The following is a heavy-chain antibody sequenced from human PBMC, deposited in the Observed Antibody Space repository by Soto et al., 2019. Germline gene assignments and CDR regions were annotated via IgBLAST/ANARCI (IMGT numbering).Heavy chain of an antibody. CDR3: VRYCSSTLCNGVATRTFDY. J-gene: IGHJ4*02. Sequence: GGALRVSSAASRFTFSAYELHWVRQAPGKGLEWVSCISISGSSVYYADSVKGRFTISRDNSRNSLYLQMNSLRDEDTALYYCVRYCSSTLCNGVATRTFDYWGQGAL. D-gene: IGHD5-12*01. CDR1: RFTFSAYE. CDR2: ISISGSSV. V-gene: IGHV3-48*03.